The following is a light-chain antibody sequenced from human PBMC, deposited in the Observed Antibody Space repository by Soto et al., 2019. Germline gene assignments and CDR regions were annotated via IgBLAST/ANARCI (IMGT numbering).Light chain of an antibody. J-gene: IGKJ1*01. CDR3: QQYGGSPPT. Sequence: EIVLTQSPGTLSLSPGERATLSCRASQSVSSNYLAWYQRKPGQAPRLLIYGASSRATDIPNRFSGSGSGTDFTLTSTRLEPEYFEVDFCQQYGGSPPTFGQGTKVESK. V-gene: IGKV3-20*01. CDR1: QSVSSNY. CDR2: GAS.